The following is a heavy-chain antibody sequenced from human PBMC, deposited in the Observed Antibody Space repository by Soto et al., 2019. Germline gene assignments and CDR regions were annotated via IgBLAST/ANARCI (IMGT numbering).Heavy chain of an antibody. V-gene: IGHV4-30-2*01. CDR2: IYHSGST. D-gene: IGHD1-26*01. Sequence: SATLSLSCAVPGGSISSGGYSWNWFQQPPGKGLEWIGYIYHSGSTYYNPSLKSRVTISVDRSKNQFSLKLSSVTAADTAVYYCARAIRRVGATVYNWLDPWGQGTLVTVSS. J-gene: IGHJ5*02. CDR3: ARAIRRVGATVYNWLDP. CDR1: GGSISSGGYS.